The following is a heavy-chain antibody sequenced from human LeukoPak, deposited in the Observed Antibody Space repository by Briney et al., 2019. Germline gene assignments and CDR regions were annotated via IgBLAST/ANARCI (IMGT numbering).Heavy chain of an antibody. J-gene: IGHJ5*02. D-gene: IGHD2-15*01. CDR1: GYSISSGYY. Sequence: SETLSLTCTVSGYSISSGYYWGWIRQPPGKGLEWIGSIYHSGSTYYNPSLKSRVTISVDTSKNQFSLKLSSVTAADTAVYYCARLNGYCSGGSCKWSWFDPWGQGTLVTVSS. CDR2: IYHSGST. V-gene: IGHV4-38-2*02. CDR3: ARLNGYCSGGSCKWSWFDP.